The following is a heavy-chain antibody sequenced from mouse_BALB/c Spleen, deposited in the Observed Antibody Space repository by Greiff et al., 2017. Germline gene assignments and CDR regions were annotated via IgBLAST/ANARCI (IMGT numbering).Heavy chain of an antibody. Sequence: EVKLMESGAELVKPGASVKLSCTASGFNIKDTYMHWVKQRPEQGLEWIGRIDPANGNTKYDPKFQGKATITADTSSNTAYLQLSSLTSEDTAVYYGARHYYGSSYGDYWGQGTTLTVSS. CDR1: GFNIKDTY. V-gene: IGHV14-3*02. CDR2: IDPANGNT. D-gene: IGHD1-1*01. CDR3: ARHYYGSSYGDY. J-gene: IGHJ2*01.